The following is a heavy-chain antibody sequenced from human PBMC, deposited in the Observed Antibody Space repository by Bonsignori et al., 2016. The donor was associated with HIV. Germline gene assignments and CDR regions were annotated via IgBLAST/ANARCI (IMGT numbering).Heavy chain of an antibody. V-gene: IGHV3-7*03. CDR1: GLTFSGYW. J-gene: IGHJ4*02. CDR3: AREFHITMAYFDS. CDR2: IKEDGSEK. D-gene: IGHD3-10*01. Sequence: GGSLRLSCAGSGLTFSGYWMNWVRQAPGKGLEWVANIKEDGSEKYYADSVQGRFTISRDNAKNSLYLQMNSLRADDTAVYFCAREFHITMAYFDSWGQGTLVTVSS.